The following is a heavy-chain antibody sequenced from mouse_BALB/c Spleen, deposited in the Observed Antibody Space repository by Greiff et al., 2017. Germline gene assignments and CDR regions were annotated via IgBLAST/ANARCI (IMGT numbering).Heavy chain of an antibody. J-gene: IGHJ3*01. CDR2: INPSTGYT. D-gene: IGHD1-1*01. CDR1: GYTFTSYW. V-gene: IGHV1-7*01. CDR3: ARWFTTASFAY. Sequence: QVQLQQSGAELAKPGASVKMSCKASGYTFTSYWMHWVKQRPGQGLEWIGYINPSTGYTEYNQKFKDKATLTADKSSSTAYMQLSSLTSEDSAVYYCARWFTTASFAYWGQGTLVTVSA.